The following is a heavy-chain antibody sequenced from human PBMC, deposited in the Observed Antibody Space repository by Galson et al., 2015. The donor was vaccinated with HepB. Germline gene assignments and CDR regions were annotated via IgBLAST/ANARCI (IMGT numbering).Heavy chain of an antibody. D-gene: IGHD2-15*01. V-gene: IGHV1-2*04. Sequence: SVKVSCKASGYTFTGYYMHWVRQAPGQGLEWMGWINPNSGGTNYAQKFQGWVTMTRDTSISTAYMELSRLRSDDTAVYYCARGRGKVAATKTNNFDYWGRGTLVTVSS. CDR1: GYTFTGYY. J-gene: IGHJ4*02. CDR3: ARGRGKVAATKTNNFDY. CDR2: INPNSGGT.